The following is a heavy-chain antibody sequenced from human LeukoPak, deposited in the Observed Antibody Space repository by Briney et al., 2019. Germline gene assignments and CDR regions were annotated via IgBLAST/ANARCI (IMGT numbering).Heavy chain of an antibody. J-gene: IGHJ5*02. Sequence: ASVKVSCKASGYTFTGYYMHWVRQAPGQGLEWMGWINPNSGGTNYAQKFQGRVTMTRDTSISTAYMELSRLRSDDTAVYYCARGPNYYYDSSGHNWFDPWGQGTLVTVSS. CDR1: GYTFTGYY. D-gene: IGHD3-22*01. CDR2: INPNSGGT. CDR3: ARGPNYYYDSSGHNWFDP. V-gene: IGHV1-2*02.